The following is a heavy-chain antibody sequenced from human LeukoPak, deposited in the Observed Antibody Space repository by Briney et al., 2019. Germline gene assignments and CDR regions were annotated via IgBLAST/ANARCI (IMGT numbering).Heavy chain of an antibody. Sequence: SETLFLTCTVSGGSISSSSYYWGWIRQPAGKGLEWIGSIYYSGSTYYNPSLKSRVTISVDTSKNQFSLKLSSVTAADTAVYYCARDGPSDYVWGSYRYSARWFDPWGQGTLVTVSS. CDR2: IYYSGST. CDR1: GGSISSSSYY. V-gene: IGHV4-39*07. CDR3: ARDGPSDYVWGSYRYSARWFDP. D-gene: IGHD3-16*02. J-gene: IGHJ5*02.